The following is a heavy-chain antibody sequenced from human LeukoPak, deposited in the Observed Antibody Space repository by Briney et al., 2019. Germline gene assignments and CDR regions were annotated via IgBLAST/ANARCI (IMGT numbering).Heavy chain of an antibody. D-gene: IGHD3-22*01. CDR2: ISYSGST. J-gene: IGHJ4*02. CDR1: GGSISSRSYY. Sequence: SETLSLTCTVSGGSISSRSYYWGWIRQPPGKGLEWIGSISYSGSTYYNPSLKSRVTISVDTSKNQFSLKLSSVTAADTAVYYCARSVDSLLNFDYWGQGTLVTVSS. V-gene: IGHV4-39*01. CDR3: ARSVDSLLNFDY.